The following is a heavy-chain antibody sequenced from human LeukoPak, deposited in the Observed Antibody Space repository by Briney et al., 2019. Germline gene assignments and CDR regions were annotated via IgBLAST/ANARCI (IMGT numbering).Heavy chain of an antibody. J-gene: IGHJ5*02. Sequence: SVKVSCKASGGTFSSYAISWVRQAPGQGLEWMGGIIPIFGTANYAQKFQGRVTITTDESTSTAYMELSSLRSEDTAVYYCAGAHCSGGSCYPPSWFDPWGQGTLVTVPS. CDR1: GGTFSSYA. CDR2: IIPIFGTA. V-gene: IGHV1-69*05. CDR3: AGAHCSGGSCYPPSWFDP. D-gene: IGHD2-15*01.